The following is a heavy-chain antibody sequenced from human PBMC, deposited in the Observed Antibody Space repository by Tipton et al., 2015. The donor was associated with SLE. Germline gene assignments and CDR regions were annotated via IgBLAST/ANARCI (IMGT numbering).Heavy chain of an antibody. CDR2: IYHSGST. J-gene: IGHJ5*02. V-gene: IGHV4-38-2*02. D-gene: IGHD1-26*01. CDR3: ARHGELGPDWFDP. CDR1: GYSISSGYY. Sequence: GLVKPSETLSLTCTVSGYSISSGYYWGWIRQPPGKGLEWIGSIYHSGSTYYNPSLKSRVTISVDTSKNQFSLKLSSVTAADTAVYYCARHGELGPDWFDPWGQGTLVTVSS.